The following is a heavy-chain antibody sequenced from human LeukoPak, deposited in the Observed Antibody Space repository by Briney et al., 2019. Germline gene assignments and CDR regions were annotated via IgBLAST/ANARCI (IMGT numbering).Heavy chain of an antibody. D-gene: IGHD6-13*01. Sequence: PGGSLRLSCDASGFSFDDHAMNWVRQGPRKGLEWISVINWNGASTDYADSVKGRFTISRDNAKNSLYLQMNSLRAEDTALYHCARDRGAVAEAWFDPWGQGTLVTVSS. J-gene: IGHJ5*02. CDR2: INWNGAST. V-gene: IGHV3-20*01. CDR1: GFSFDDHA. CDR3: ARDRGAVAEAWFDP.